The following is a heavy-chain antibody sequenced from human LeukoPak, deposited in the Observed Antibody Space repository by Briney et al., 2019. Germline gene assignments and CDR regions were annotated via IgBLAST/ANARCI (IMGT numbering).Heavy chain of an antibody. J-gene: IGHJ4*02. V-gene: IGHV3-48*03. CDR1: GFTFSSYE. Sequence: PGGSLRLSGAASGFTFSSYEMNWVRQAPGKGLEWVSYIGGSGITIYYADSVKGRFTISRDNAKNSLYLQMNSLRAEDTAVYYCARDPGAATFDYWGQGTLVTVSS. CDR2: IGGSGITI. D-gene: IGHD6-13*01. CDR3: ARDPGAATFDY.